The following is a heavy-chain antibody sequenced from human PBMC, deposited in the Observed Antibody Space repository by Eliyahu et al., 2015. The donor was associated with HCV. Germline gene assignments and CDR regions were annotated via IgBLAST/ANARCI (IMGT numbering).Heavy chain of an antibody. Sequence: EVQLVESGGGLVKPGGSLXLSCAASGFXFSYYNXNWVRQAPGKGLEWVSFISSGTTYIYYADSVKGRFTISRDNAKNSLYLQMNSLRAEDTAVYYCARPLYYYESSGYSPSAFDIWGQGTTVTVSS. CDR1: GFXFSYYN. CDR2: ISSGTTYI. J-gene: IGHJ3*02. D-gene: IGHD3-22*01. V-gene: IGHV3-21*01. CDR3: ARPLYYYESSGYSPSAFDI.